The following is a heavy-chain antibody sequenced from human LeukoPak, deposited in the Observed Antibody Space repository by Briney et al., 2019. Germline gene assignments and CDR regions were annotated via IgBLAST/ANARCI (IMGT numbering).Heavy chain of an antibody. J-gene: IGHJ6*03. D-gene: IGHD3-10*01. CDR1: GGSFSGYY. CDR3: ARGRPHPFLVQGGRNYYMDV. CDR2: INHSGST. Sequence: PSETLSLTCAVYGGSFSGYYWSWIRQPPGKGLEWIGEINHSGSTNYNPSLKSRVTISVDTSKNQFSLKLSSVTAADTAVYYCARGRPHPFLVQGGRNYYMDVWGKGTTVTVSS. V-gene: IGHV4-34*01.